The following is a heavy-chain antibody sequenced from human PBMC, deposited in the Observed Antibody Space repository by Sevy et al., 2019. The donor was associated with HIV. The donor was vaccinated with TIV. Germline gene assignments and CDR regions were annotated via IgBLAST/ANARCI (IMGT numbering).Heavy chain of an antibody. CDR3: ATTKDYYDSSGYPFDY. Sequence: ASMKVSCKVSGYTLSQLSMHWVRQAPGKGLEWVGTFDPEDGRTIYAQKFQGRVTMTEDTSTDTAYMELNSLNSEDTAVYYCATTKDYYDSSGYPFDYWGQGTQVTVSS. V-gene: IGHV1-24*01. CDR1: GYTLSQLS. D-gene: IGHD3-22*01. J-gene: IGHJ4*02. CDR2: FDPEDGRT.